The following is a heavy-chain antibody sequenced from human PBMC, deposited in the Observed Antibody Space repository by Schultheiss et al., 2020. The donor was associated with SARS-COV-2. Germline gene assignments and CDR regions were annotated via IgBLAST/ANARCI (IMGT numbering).Heavy chain of an antibody. Sequence: GGSLRLSCAASGFTFSSYAMHWVRQAPGKGLEWVAVISYDGSNKYYADSVKGRFTISRDNSKNTLYLQMNSLRAEDTAVYYCARDNGGMYYRLDYWGQGTLVTVSS. CDR3: ARDNGGMYYRLDY. D-gene: IGHD1-26*01. CDR1: GFTFSSYA. V-gene: IGHV3-30*04. J-gene: IGHJ4*02. CDR2: ISYDGSNK.